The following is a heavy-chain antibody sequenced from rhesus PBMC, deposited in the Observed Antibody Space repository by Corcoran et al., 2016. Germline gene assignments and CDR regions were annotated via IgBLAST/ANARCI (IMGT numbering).Heavy chain of an antibody. CDR2: IYSSGGDT. D-gene: IGHD3-16*01. V-gene: IGHV4-106*01. CDR1: GGPISDRYC. J-gene: IGHJ4*01. Sequence: QVQLQESGPGLVKPSETLSLTCAVSGGPISDRYCWNWIRQTPGTGPGGMGCIYSSGGDTNYNPSLKSRVTISMDTSKNHFSLKLSSVTAADTAVYYCAGASRYYYSGSYYGPYFDSWGQGVLVTVSS. CDR3: AGASRYYYSGSYYGPYFDS.